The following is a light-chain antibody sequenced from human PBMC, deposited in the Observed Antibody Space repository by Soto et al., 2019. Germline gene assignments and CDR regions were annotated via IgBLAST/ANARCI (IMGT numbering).Light chain of an antibody. Sequence: DIQMTQSPSTLSASVGDSVTITCRASQSISTWLAWYQQKPGRAPKLLMFDASNLQSGVPSRFSGSGSGTDFTLSINSLQPEDFATYYCQQAYSFPITFGQGTRLEIK. CDR3: QQAYSFPIT. J-gene: IGKJ5*01. CDR2: DAS. V-gene: IGKV1-12*01. CDR1: QSISTW.